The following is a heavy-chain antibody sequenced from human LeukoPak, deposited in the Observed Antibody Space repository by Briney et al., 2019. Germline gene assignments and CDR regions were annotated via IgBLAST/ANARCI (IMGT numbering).Heavy chain of an antibody. D-gene: IGHD2-15*01. Sequence: GASVKVSCKVSGYTLTELSMHWVRQAPGKGLEWMGGFDPEDDETTYAQKFQGRVTMTEDTSTDTAYMELSSLRSEDTAVYYCEVAKRQGYYYYMDVWGKGTTVTVSS. J-gene: IGHJ6*03. CDR1: GYTLTELS. CDR2: FDPEDDET. CDR3: EVAKRQGYYYYMDV. V-gene: IGHV1-24*01.